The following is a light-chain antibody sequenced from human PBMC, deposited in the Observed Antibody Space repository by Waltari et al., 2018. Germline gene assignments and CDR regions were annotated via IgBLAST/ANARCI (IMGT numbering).Light chain of an antibody. CDR2: EAS. J-gene: IGKJ1*01. V-gene: IGKV1-5*03. Sequence: DIQMTQSPSTLSASVGDTVTITCRASQSVSDWLAWYQHKPVKAPKVLIYEASSLKSGVPSRFSGSGSGTEFALTISSLQPDDFATYYCQQYNDYGTWTFGQGTKVEIK. CDR1: QSVSDW. CDR3: QQYNDYGTWT.